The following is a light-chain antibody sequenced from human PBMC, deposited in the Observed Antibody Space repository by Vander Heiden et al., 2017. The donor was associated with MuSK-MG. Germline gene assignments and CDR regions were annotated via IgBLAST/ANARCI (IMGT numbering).Light chain of an antibody. Sequence: EIQINPSPSSLSASVGDRVTITCQASQDISNYLNWYQQKPGKAPKLLIYDASNLETGVPSRFSGSGSETDFTFTISSLQPEDIATYYCQQYDNLPLTFGEGTKVEIK. CDR3: QQYDNLPLT. J-gene: IGKJ4*01. V-gene: IGKV1-33*01. CDR2: DAS. CDR1: QDISNY.